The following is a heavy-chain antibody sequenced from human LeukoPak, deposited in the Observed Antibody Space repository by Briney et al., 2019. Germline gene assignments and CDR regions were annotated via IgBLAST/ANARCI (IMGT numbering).Heavy chain of an antibody. V-gene: IGHV1-3*01. CDR2: INAGNGDK. D-gene: IGHD3-9*01. CDR3: ARGWHDILTGYRYYFDY. J-gene: IGHJ4*02. CDR1: GYTFTTYT. Sequence: ASVKVSCKASGYTFTTYTLHWVRQAPGQRLEWMGWINAGNGDKKYSQKLQGRVTITRDTSASTAYMELSSLRSEDTAVYYCARGWHDILTGYRYYFDYWGQGTLVTVSS.